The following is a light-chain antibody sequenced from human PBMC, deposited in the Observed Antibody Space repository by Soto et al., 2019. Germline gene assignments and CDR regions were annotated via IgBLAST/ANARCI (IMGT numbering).Light chain of an antibody. Sequence: QSVLTQPPSASGSPGQSVTISCTGTSSDVGGYNYVSWYQQHPGKAPKLMIYEVSKRPSGVPDRFSGSKSGNTASLTVSGLQAEDEADYYCSSYAGSNNLVFGGRTNVTVL. V-gene: IGLV2-8*01. CDR1: SSDVGGYNY. CDR3: SSYAGSNNLV. CDR2: EVS. J-gene: IGLJ2*01.